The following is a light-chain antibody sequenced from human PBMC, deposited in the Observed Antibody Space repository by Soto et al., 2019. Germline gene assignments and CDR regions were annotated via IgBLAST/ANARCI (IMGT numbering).Light chain of an antibody. J-gene: IGKJ2*01. CDR1: RGVTSSY. Sequence: EIGLTQSPGTLSFSPGEGATPSCGPVRGVTSSYLAWYQQKPGQAPRLLIYGASSRATGIPDRFSGSGSGTDFTLTISRLEPEDFAVYYCQQYGSSPYTFGQGTKLEIK. CDR3: QQYGSSPYT. CDR2: GAS. V-gene: IGKV3-20*01.